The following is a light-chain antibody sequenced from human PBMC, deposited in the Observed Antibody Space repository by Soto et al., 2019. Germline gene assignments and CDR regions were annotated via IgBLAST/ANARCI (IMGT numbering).Light chain of an antibody. Sequence: QSVLTQPPSVSAAPGQKVTISCSGSSSNIGNNYVSWYQQLPGTAPKLLIYENNKRPSGIPDRFSGSKSGTSATLGITGPRPGEEPDYYCGTGEKRRGAGVFGGGTKPTVL. CDR1: SSNIGNNY. V-gene: IGLV1-51*01. CDR3: GTGEKRRGAGV. J-gene: IGLJ2*01. CDR2: ENN.